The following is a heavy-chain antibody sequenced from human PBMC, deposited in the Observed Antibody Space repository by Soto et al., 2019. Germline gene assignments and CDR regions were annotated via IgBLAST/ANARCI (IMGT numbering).Heavy chain of an antibody. D-gene: IGHD2-8*01. V-gene: IGHV3-9*01. CDR1: GFTFDGRA. CDR2: ISWNSGRS. Sequence: GGSLRLSCAASGFTFDGRAMHWVRQVPGKGLEWVSGISWNSGRSGYADSVKGRFTNSSDNGKNSLYLQMNSLRIEETALYYCAKMSNVGGLRDDYMDVWGKGTTVTVSS. CDR3: AKMSNVGGLRDDYMDV. J-gene: IGHJ6*03.